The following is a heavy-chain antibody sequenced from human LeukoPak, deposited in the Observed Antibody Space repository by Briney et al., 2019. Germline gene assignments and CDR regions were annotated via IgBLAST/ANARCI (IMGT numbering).Heavy chain of an antibody. Sequence: GESLKISCKGSGDSFTSYAIGLVRQMPGRGLEWMGIIYPGDSDTRYSPSFQGQVTISVDKSINTAYLQWSSLKASGTAMYYCARQEPRGYFDYWGQGTLVTVSS. CDR3: ARQEPRGYFDY. J-gene: IGHJ4*02. V-gene: IGHV5-51*01. CDR2: IYPGDSDT. D-gene: IGHD1-14*01. CDR1: GDSFTSYA.